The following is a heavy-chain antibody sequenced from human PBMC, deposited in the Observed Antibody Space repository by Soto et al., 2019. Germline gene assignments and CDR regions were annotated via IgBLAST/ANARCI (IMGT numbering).Heavy chain of an antibody. Sequence: QVLLVQSGGEVKKPGASVKVSCKASGFNFISYGINWVRQAPGQGLEWLGWISGYDGKTVYARSVQDRVTMTTDATTGTAYMDLRGLRSADTAIYYCARDFMYNSWPDRWFDPLGQGTLVTVTS. D-gene: IGHD6-19*01. CDR1: GFNFISYG. CDR3: ARDFMYNSWPDRWFDP. J-gene: IGHJ5*02. CDR2: ISGYDGKT. V-gene: IGHV1-18*04.